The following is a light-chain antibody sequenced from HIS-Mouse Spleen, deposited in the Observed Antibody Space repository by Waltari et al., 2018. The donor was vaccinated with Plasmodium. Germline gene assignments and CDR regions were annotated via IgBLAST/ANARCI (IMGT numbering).Light chain of an antibody. CDR1: QGISNY. CDR3: QKYNSAPWT. V-gene: IGKV1-27*01. Sequence: DIQMTQSPSFWSASVGDRVNITCRASQGISNYLAWYQQKPGKVPKLLIYAASTLQSGVPSRFSGSGSGTDFTLTISSLQPEDVATYYCQKYNSAPWTFGQGTKVEIK. CDR2: AAS. J-gene: IGKJ1*01.